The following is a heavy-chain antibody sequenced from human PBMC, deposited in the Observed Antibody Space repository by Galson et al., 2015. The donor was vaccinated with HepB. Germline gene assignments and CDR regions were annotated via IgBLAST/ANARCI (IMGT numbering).Heavy chain of an antibody. CDR1: GFTFDDYG. CDR3: ARGGSGYGGNSLSDY. V-gene: IGHV3-20*04. J-gene: IGHJ4*02. CDR2: INWNGGST. D-gene: IGHD4-23*01. Sequence: SLRLSCAASGFTFDDYGMSWVRQAPGKGLEWVSGINWNGGSTGYADSVKGRFTISRDNVKNSLYLQMNSLRAEDTALYYCARGGSGYGGNSLSDYWGQGTLVTVSS.